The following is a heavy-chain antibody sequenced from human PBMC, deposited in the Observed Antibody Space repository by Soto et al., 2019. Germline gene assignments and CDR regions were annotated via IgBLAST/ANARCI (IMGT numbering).Heavy chain of an antibody. D-gene: IGHD2-15*01. CDR3: AKDLEIVVVAATPDY. V-gene: IGHV3-30*18. J-gene: IGHJ4*02. CDR2: ISYDGSNK. Sequence: SLRLSCAASGFTFSNYGMHWVRQAPGKGLEWVAVISYDGSNKYYADSVKGRFTISRDNSKNTLYLQMNSLRAEDTAVYYCAKDLEIVVVAATPDYWGQETLVTVSS. CDR1: GFTFSNYG.